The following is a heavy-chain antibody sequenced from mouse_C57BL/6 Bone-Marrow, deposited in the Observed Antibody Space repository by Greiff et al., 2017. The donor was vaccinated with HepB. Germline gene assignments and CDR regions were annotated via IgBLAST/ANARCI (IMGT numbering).Heavy chain of an antibody. D-gene: IGHD1-1*01. CDR1: GFTFSDYY. V-gene: IGHV5-16*01. J-gene: IGHJ3*01. Sequence: EVQRVESEGGLVQPGSSMKLSCTASGFTFSDYYMAWVRQVPEKGLEWVANINYDGSSTYYLDSLKSRFIISRDNAKNILYLQMSSLKSEDTATYYCARDQKIPYYGSSPFAYWGQGTLVTVSA. CDR2: INYDGSST. CDR3: ARDQKIPYYGSSPFAY.